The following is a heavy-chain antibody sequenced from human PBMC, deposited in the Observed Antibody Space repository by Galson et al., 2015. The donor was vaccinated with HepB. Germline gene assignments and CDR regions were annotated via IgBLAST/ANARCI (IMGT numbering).Heavy chain of an antibody. D-gene: IGHD5-24*01. CDR3: AKVLEVGWLHRGVDY. J-gene: IGHJ4*02. V-gene: IGHV3-30*18. CDR1: GFTFSSYG. Sequence: FLRLSCAASGFTFSSYGMHWVRQAPGKGLEWVAVISYDGSNKYYADSVKGRFTISRDNSKNTLYLQMNSLRAEDTAVYYCAKVLEVGWLHRGVDYWGQGTLVTVSS. CDR2: ISYDGSNK.